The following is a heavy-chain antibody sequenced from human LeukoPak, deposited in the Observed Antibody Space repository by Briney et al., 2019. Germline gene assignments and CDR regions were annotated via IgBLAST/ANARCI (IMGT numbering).Heavy chain of an antibody. CDR1: GYTFTSYD. D-gene: IGHD3-22*01. V-gene: IGHV1-46*01. CDR3: ARDREYYYDSSGYYPGHHFDY. J-gene: IGHJ4*02. Sequence: ASVKVSCKASGYTFTSYDINWVRQATGQGLEWMGIINPSGGSTSYAQKFQGRVTMTRDTSTSTVYMELSSLRSEDTAVYYCARDREYYYDSSGYYPGHHFDYWGQGTLVTVSS. CDR2: INPSGGST.